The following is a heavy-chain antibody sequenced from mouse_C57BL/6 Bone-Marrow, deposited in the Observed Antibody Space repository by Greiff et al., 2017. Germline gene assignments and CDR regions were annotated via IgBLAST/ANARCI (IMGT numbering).Heavy chain of an antibody. Sequence: DVQLVESGGDLVKPGGSLKLSCAASGFTFSSYGMSWVRQTPDKRLEWVATISSGGSYTYYPDSVKGRFTISRDNAKNTLYLQMSSLKSEDTAMYYCARRGPVYAMDYWGQGTSVTVSS. CDR1: GFTFSSYG. J-gene: IGHJ4*01. CDR2: ISSGGSYT. CDR3: ARRGPVYAMDY. V-gene: IGHV5-6*01.